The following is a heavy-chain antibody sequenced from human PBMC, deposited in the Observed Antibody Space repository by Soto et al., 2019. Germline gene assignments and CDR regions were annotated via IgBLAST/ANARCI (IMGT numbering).Heavy chain of an antibody. CDR1: GGTFSSYA. Sequence: SVKVSCKASGGTFSSYAISWVRQAPGQGLEWMGGIIPIFGTANYAQKFQGRVTITADESTSTAYMELSSLRSEDTAVYYCARDPRYIVVVPAAFYGMDVWGQGTTVTVSS. V-gene: IGHV1-69*13. CDR3: ARDPRYIVVVPAAFYGMDV. D-gene: IGHD2-2*01. CDR2: IIPIFGTA. J-gene: IGHJ6*02.